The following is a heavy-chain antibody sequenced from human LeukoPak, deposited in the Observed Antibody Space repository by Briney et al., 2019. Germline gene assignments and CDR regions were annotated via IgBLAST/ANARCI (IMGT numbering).Heavy chain of an antibody. J-gene: IGHJ6*02. D-gene: IGHD5-18*01. CDR3: AGRSSGYSYGTYYYYGMDV. CDR2: IYYSGST. Sequence: PSETLSLTCTVSGGSISSSYWSWIRQPPGKGLEWIGYIYYSGSTTYNPSLKSRVTISVDTSKNQFSLKLSSVTAADTAVYYCAGRSSGYSYGTYYYYGMDVWGQGTTVTVSS. CDR1: GGSISSSY. V-gene: IGHV4-59*01.